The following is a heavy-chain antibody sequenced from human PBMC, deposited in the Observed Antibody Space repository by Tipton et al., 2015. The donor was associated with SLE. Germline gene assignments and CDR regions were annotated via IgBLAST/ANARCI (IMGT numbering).Heavy chain of an antibody. V-gene: IGHV4-31*03. J-gene: IGHJ4*02. D-gene: IGHD3-22*01. CDR2: IYFSGST. CDR1: GGSIISGGYY. Sequence: TLSLTCTVSGGSIISGGYYWSWIRQHPGKGLEWIGYIYFSGSTYYNPSLKSRVTISIDTSKNQFSLNLSSVTAADTAVYYCARDFYDSSGYYSPFDYWGQGTLVTVSS. CDR3: ARDFYDSSGYYSPFDY.